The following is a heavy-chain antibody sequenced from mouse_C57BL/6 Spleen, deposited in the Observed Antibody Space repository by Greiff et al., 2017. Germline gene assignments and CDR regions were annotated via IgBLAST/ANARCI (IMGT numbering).Heavy chain of an antibody. CDR1: GFTFSSYA. CDR3: ARDGDYYGSSREDY. V-gene: IGHV5-4*01. CDR2: ISDGGSYT. D-gene: IGHD1-1*01. J-gene: IGHJ4*01. Sequence: EVQLVESGGGLVKPGGSLKLSCAASGFTFSSYAMSWVRQTPEKRLEWVATISDGGSYTYYPDNVKGRFTISRDNAKNNLYLQMSHLKSEDTAMYYCARDGDYYGSSREDYWGQGTSVTVSS.